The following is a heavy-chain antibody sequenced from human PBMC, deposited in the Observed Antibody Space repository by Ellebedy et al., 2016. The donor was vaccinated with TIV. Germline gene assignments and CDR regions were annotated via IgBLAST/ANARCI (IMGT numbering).Heavy chain of an antibody. D-gene: IGHD3-16*02. CDR2: FDPEDGET. CDR1: GYTLTELS. CDR3: ARVIHLGELSSKVFYGWADFDY. J-gene: IGHJ4*02. V-gene: IGHV1-24*01. Sequence: ASVKVSXXVSGYTLTELSMHWVRQAPGKGLEWMGGFDPEDGETIYAQKFQGRVTMTEDTSTDTAYMELRSLRSDDTAVYYCARVIHLGELSSKVFYGWADFDYWGQGTLVTVSS.